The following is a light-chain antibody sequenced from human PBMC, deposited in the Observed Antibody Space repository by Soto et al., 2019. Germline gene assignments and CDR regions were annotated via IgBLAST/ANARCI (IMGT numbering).Light chain of an antibody. Sequence: QSVLTQPASGSGSRGQSITIPCTGTSSDIGGYNDVSWYQQHPGKAPKLMIYEVSHRPSGISNRFSGSKSGNTASLTISGLQAEDEADYYCSSYTSSVAHVFGTGTKVTVL. CDR3: SSYTSSVAHV. CDR1: SSDIGGYND. J-gene: IGLJ1*01. CDR2: EVS. V-gene: IGLV2-14*01.